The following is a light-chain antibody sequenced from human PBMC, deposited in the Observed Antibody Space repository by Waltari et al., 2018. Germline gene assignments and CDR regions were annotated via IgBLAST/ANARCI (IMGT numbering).Light chain of an antibody. Sequence: ELVMTQSPATLSVSPGERATLSCRASQSVSSNLAWYHQKPGQAPRLLIYGASTRATAIPARFSGSGSGTEFTRTISNLQSEDFAVYYCQQYNNLPTFGQGTKVKIK. V-gene: IGKV3-15*01. CDR1: QSVSSN. CDR3: QQYNNLPT. J-gene: IGKJ1*01. CDR2: GAS.